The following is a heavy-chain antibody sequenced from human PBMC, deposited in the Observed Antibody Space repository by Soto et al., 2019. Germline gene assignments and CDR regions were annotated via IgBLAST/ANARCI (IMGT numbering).Heavy chain of an antibody. CDR2: ISGSGGST. J-gene: IGHJ5*02. D-gene: IGHD2-2*02. CDR1: GFTFSSYA. Sequence: EVQLLESGGGLVQPGGSLRLSCAASGFTFSSYAMSWVRQAPGKGLEWVSGISGSGGSTYHADSVKGRFSISRDNPKNTLYLQINSRRAGDGAVYFCGKLRINAVDPAAIGPWAQGPVAPVS. CDR3: GKLRINAVDPAAIGP. V-gene: IGHV3-23*01.